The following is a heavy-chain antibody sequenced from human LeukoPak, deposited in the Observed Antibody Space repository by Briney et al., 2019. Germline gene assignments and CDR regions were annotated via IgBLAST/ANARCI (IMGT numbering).Heavy chain of an antibody. J-gene: IGHJ4*02. CDR2: ITSNTNYI. CDR1: GFTFSSYS. V-gene: IGHV3-21*01. Sequence: GGSLRLSCAASGFTFSSYSMNWVRQAPGTGLEWVSSITSNTNYIYYADSVKGRFTISRDNAKNSLYLQMNSLRAEDTAVYYCARGDTAINYWGQGTLVTVSS. D-gene: IGHD5-18*01. CDR3: ARGDTAINY.